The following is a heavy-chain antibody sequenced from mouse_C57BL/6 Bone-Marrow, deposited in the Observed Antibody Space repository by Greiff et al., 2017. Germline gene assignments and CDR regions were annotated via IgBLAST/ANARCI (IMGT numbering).Heavy chain of an antibody. CDR1: GFSLTSYG. V-gene: IGHV2-2*01. CDR3: ARVPLYYGSSYWYFDV. Sequence: VQLVESGPGLVQPSQRLSITCTVSGFSLTSYGVHWVRQSPGKGLEWLGVIWSGGSTDYNAAFISRLSISKDNSKSQVFFKMNSLQADDTAIYYCARVPLYYGSSYWYFDVWGTGTTVTVSS. D-gene: IGHD1-1*01. CDR2: IWSGGST. J-gene: IGHJ1*03.